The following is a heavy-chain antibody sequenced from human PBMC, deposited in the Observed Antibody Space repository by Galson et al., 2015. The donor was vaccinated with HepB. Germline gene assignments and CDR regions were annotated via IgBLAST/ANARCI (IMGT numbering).Heavy chain of an antibody. CDR1: GGSFSGYY. Sequence: SETLSLTCAVYGGSFSGYYWSWIRQPPGKGLEWIGEINHSGSTNYNPSLKSRVTISVDTSKNQFSLKLSSVTAADTAVYYCARYMGRKQRPPPRNYYDSSMKYYFDYWGQGTLVTVSS. CDR2: INHSGST. V-gene: IGHV4-34*01. J-gene: IGHJ4*02. CDR3: ARYMGRKQRPPPRNYYDSSMKYYFDY. D-gene: IGHD3-22*01.